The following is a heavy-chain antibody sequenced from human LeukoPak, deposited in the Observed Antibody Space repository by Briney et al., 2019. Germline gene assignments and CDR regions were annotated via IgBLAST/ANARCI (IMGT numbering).Heavy chain of an antibody. V-gene: IGHV4-39*07. CDR3: ARQLVLRARVDY. CDR2: VYYSGTT. D-gene: IGHD6-13*01. Sequence: SETLSLTCSVSGGSISLSYYYWGWIRQPPGKALEWIGSVYYSGTTSYNPSLKSRVTISVDTSKNQFSLKLSSVTAADTAVYYCARQLVLRARVDYWGQGTLVTVSS. CDR1: GGSISLSYYY. J-gene: IGHJ4*02.